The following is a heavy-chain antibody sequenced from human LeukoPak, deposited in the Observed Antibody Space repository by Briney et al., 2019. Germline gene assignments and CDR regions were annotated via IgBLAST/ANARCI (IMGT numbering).Heavy chain of an antibody. J-gene: IGHJ3*02. CDR2: ISSSSSTI. V-gene: IGHV3-48*04. Sequence: GGSLRLSCAASGFTFSSYSMNWVRQAPGKGLEWVSYISSSSSTIYYADSVKGRLTISRDNAKNSLYLQMNSLRAEDTAVYYCARVGYSYGPRAFDIWGQGTMVTVSS. CDR1: GFTFSSYS. CDR3: ARVGYSYGPRAFDI. D-gene: IGHD5-18*01.